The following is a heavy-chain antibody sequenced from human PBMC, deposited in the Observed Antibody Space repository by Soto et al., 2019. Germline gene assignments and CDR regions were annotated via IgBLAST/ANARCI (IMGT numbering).Heavy chain of an antibody. V-gene: IGHV1-18*01. Sequence: QVQLVQSGAEVKKPGASVKVSCKASGYSFTSHGISWVRQAPGQGLEWMGWISANSGDTNYAQKLQGRVTVTTDTSTSTAYLDLRSLRSEDTAVYYCARMARGSHIDYYHYIDVWGKGTRVTVSS. J-gene: IGHJ6*03. CDR1: GYSFTSHG. D-gene: IGHD3-10*01. CDR2: ISANSGDT. CDR3: ARMARGSHIDYYHYIDV.